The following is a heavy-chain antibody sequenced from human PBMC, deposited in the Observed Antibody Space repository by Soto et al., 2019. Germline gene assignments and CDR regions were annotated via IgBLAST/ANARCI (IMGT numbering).Heavy chain of an antibody. J-gene: IGHJ4*02. CDR1: GFTFTNSA. Sequence: SVKVSCKASGFTFTNSAIQWVRQARGQRLEWMGWIVVGSGHTNYAQKFQERLTITRDMSTSTAYMELSSLTLEDTAVYYCARRYGSCFDYWGQGTLVTVSS. CDR2: IVVGSGHT. CDR3: ARRYGSCFDY. V-gene: IGHV1-58*02. D-gene: IGHD5-18*01.